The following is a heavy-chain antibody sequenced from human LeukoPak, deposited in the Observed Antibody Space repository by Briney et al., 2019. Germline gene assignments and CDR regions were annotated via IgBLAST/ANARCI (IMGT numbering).Heavy chain of an antibody. CDR3: ARDPYSGNYGNYYYYYMDV. Sequence: GGSLRLSCAASGFTFSSYSMSWVRQAPGKGLEWVSYISSSSSYIYYSDSVKGRFTISRDNAKNSLYLQMNSLRAEDTAVYYCARDPYSGNYGNYYYYYMDVWGKGPTVTISS. J-gene: IGHJ6*03. CDR2: ISSSSSYI. CDR1: GFTFSSYS. D-gene: IGHD1-26*01. V-gene: IGHV3-21*01.